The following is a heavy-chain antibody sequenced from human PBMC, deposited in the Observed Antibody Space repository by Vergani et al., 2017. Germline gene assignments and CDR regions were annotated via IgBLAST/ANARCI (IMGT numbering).Heavy chain of an antibody. Sequence: QLLESGGGLIQPGGSLRLSCAASGFTFNSYAMTWVRQAPGKGLEWVSGINNNGGSTSYADSVKGRFTISRDKSKNTLYLQMTDLRAEDTATYYCAKVCGSTSCPYGGGAFDVWGHGTMVTVSS. J-gene: IGHJ3*01. D-gene: IGHD2-2*01. CDR2: INNNGGST. CDR1: GFTFNSYA. CDR3: AKVCGSTSCPYGGGAFDV. V-gene: IGHV3-23*01.